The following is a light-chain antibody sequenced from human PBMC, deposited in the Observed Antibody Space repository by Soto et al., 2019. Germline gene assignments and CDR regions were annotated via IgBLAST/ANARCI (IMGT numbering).Light chain of an antibody. J-gene: IGKJ1*01. CDR2: GAS. V-gene: IGKV3-15*01. Sequence: EVLMTQSPDTLSVSPGERATLSCRASQSVTNNLAWYQHKPGQAPRLLIYGASARTIGIPARFRGSGSGTDFTLTINSLQSEDFAVYYCQQYNDWPRTFGQGTKVDIK. CDR1: QSVTNN. CDR3: QQYNDWPRT.